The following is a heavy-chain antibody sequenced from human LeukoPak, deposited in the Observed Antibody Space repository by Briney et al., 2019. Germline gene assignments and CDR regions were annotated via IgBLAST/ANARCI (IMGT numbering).Heavy chain of an antibody. CDR3: ARDSGSYKPFDY. CDR1: GGSISRYY. V-gene: IGHV4-59*01. J-gene: IGHJ4*02. D-gene: IGHD1-26*01. Sequence: SETLSLTCTVSGGSISRYYWSWIRQPPGKGLEWIGYIYYSGSTNYNPSLKSRVTISVDTSKNQFSLKLSSVTAADTAVYYCARDSGSYKPFDYWGQGTLVTVSS. CDR2: IYYSGST.